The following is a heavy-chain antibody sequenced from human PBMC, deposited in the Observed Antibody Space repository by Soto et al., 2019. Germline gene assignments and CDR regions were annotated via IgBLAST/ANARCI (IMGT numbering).Heavy chain of an antibody. J-gene: IGHJ4*02. CDR2: IYYSGST. CDR1: GGSVSSGSYY. D-gene: IGHD3-3*01. CDR3: ARYYRAFWSGYYSGSFDY. Sequence: QVQLQESGPGLVKPSETLSLTCTVSGGSVSSGSYYWSWIRQPPGKGLEWIGYIYYSGSTNYNPSLKSRVTISVDTSKNQFSLKLSSVTAADTAVYYCARYYRAFWSGYYSGSFDYWGQGTLVTVSS. V-gene: IGHV4-61*01.